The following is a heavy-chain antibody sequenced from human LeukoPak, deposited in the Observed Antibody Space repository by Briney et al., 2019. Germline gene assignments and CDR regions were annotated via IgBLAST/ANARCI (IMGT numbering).Heavy chain of an antibody. J-gene: IGHJ4*02. CDR1: GGTFSSYA. CDR2: IIPIFGTA. CDR3: ARDRFPYYYDSSGYFDY. D-gene: IGHD3-22*01. V-gene: IGHV1-69*05. Sequence: ASAKVSCKASGGTFSSYAISWVRQAPGQGLEWMGGIIPIFGTANYAQKFQGRVTITTDESTSTAYMELSSLGSEDTAVYYCARDRFPYYYDSSGYFDYWGQGTLVTVSS.